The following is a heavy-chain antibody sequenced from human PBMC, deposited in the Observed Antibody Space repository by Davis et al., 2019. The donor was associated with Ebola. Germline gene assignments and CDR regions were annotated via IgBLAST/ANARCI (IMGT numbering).Heavy chain of an antibody. V-gene: IGHV5-51*01. J-gene: IGHJ5*02. CDR2: IYPGDSDT. D-gene: IGHD2-21*02. CDR3: ARQVVVTARTNWFDP. CDR1: GYSFTSHW. Sequence: GESLKISCKGSGYSFTSHWIGWVRQLPGKGLEWMGIIYPGDSDTSYSPSFQGQVTISADKSISTAYLQWSSLKASDTAMYYCARQVVVTARTNWFDPWGQGTLVTVSS.